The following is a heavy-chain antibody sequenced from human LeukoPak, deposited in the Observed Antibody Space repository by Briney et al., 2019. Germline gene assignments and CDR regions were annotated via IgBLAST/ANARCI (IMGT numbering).Heavy chain of an antibody. CDR3: ASDYGDAFDY. V-gene: IGHV4-34*01. Sequence: SETLSLTCAGCGGSFSGYYWSWIRQPPGKGLEWIGEINHSGSTNYNPSLKSRVTISVDTSKNQFSLKLSSVTAADTAVYYCASDYGDAFDYWGQGTLVTVSS. J-gene: IGHJ4*02. CDR1: GGSFSGYY. D-gene: IGHD4-17*01. CDR2: INHSGST.